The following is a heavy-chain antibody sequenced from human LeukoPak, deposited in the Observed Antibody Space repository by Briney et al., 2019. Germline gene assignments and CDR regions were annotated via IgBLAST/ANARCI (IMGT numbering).Heavy chain of an antibody. CDR2: INHSGST. D-gene: IGHD6-19*01. J-gene: IGHJ4*02. CDR1: GETFIHNF. Sequence: PSETLSLTCAVYGETFIHNFWTWIRQPPGKGLEWIGQINHSGSTYYNPSLKSRVTILVDTSKNQFSLKLTSVTAADTAVYYCARHGIAVAAHARYWGQGTLVTVSS. CDR3: ARHGIAVAAHARY. V-gene: IGHV4-34*01.